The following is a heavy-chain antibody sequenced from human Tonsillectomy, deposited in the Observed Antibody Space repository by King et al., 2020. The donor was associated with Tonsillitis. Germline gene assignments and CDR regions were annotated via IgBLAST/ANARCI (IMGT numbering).Heavy chain of an antibody. D-gene: IGHD6-19*01. CDR3: ASLLYPGGWYFDN. CDR2: VFYSGYT. J-gene: IGHJ4*02. CDR1: GGSITSSSHY. Sequence: LQLQESGPGLVKPSETLSLTCTVSGGSITSSSHYWAWIRQTPGKGLDWIGYVFYSGYTNYNPSFSSRVAISAAPSRNQFSLNLNSVTAADTAVYYCASLLYPGGWYFDNWGQGVLVTVSS. V-gene: IGHV4-39*01.